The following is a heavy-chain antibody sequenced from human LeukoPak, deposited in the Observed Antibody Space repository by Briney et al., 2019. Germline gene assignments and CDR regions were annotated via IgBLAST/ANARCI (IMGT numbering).Heavy chain of an antibody. D-gene: IGHD2-2*01. J-gene: IGHJ4*02. CDR3: AREVPAAHFDY. Sequence: GGSLRLSCAASGFTFSSYSMNWVLQAPGKGLEWVSSISSSSYIYYADSVKGRFTISRDNARNSLYLQMNSLRAEDTAVYYCAREVPAAHFDYWGQGTLVTVSS. V-gene: IGHV3-21*01. CDR2: ISSSSYI. CDR1: GFTFSSYS.